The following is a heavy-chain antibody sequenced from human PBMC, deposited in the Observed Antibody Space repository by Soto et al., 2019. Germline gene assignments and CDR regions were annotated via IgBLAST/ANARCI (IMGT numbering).Heavy chain of an antibody. CDR2: INSDGSTT. J-gene: IGHJ4*02. V-gene: IGHV3-74*01. Sequence: HPGGSLRLSCAASGFTFNSYWMHWVRQAPGKGLVWVSRINSDGSTTTYADSVKGRFTISRDNAKNTLYLQMNSPRAEDTAVYYCARDQGWYANWGQGTLVTVSS. CDR1: GFTFNSYW. D-gene: IGHD2-8*01. CDR3: ARDQGWYAN.